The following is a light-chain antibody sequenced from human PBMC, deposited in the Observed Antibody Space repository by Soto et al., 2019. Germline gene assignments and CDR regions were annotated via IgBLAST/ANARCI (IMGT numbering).Light chain of an antibody. CDR1: QSVSSSY. J-gene: IGKJ5*01. CDR3: QQYNNWPPIT. Sequence: TQSPGTLCLFRWEIATLHRRASQSVSSSYLAWYQQKPGQAPRLLIYGASTRATGIPARFSGSGSGTEFTLTISSLQSEDFAVYYCQQYNNWPPITFGHGTRLEI. V-gene: IGKV3-15*01. CDR2: GAS.